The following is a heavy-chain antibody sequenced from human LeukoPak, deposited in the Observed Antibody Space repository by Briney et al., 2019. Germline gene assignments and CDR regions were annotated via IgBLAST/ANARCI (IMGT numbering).Heavy chain of an antibody. CDR2: IRGDSSTI. CDR1: GFTFSSDS. V-gene: IGHV3-48*01. Sequence: GGSLRLSCAASGFTFSSDSMNWVRQAPGKGLEWISYIRGDSSTIYYADSVKGRFTIPRDNSKNTLYLQMNSLRAEDTAVYYCAKDEPQSMVRGAWGQGTLVTVSS. J-gene: IGHJ5*02. D-gene: IGHD3-10*01. CDR3: AKDEPQSMVRGA.